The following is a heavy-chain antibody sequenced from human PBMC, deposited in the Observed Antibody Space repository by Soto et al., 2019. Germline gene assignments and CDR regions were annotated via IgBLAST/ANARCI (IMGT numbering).Heavy chain of an antibody. D-gene: IGHD2-15*01. CDR2: MTSVGDT. J-gene: IGHJ6*02. CDR3: ARVAPVVVAAFYYYGMDV. V-gene: IGHV3-23*01. CDR1: GFPFMYYA. Sequence: PGGSLRLSCAASGFPFMYYAMTWVRQAPGKGLEWVSGMTSVGDTYYADSVKGRFTISRDNAKNSLYLQMNSLRAEDTAVYYCARVAPVVVAAFYYYGMDVWGQGTTVTVSS.